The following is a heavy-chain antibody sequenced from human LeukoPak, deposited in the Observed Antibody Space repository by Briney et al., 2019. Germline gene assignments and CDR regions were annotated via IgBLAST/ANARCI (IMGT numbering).Heavy chain of an antibody. D-gene: IGHD1-26*01. V-gene: IGHV3-23*01. Sequence: GGSLRLSCAASGFTLRSYTMNWVRQAPGKGLEWVSAISGSGGSTYYADSVKGRFTISRDNSKNTLYLQMNSLRAEDTAVYYCADDAGATHWGQGTLVTVSS. J-gene: IGHJ4*02. CDR1: GFTLRSYT. CDR3: ADDAGATH. CDR2: ISGSGGST.